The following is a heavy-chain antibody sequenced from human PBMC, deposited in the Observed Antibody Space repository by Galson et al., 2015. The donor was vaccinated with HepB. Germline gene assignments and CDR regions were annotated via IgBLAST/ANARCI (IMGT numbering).Heavy chain of an antibody. CDR3: LGGRVY. CDR2: ITSSFGT. V-gene: IGHV3-23*01. J-gene: IGHJ4*02. CDR1: GFSFDTWA. Sequence: SLRLSCAASGFSFDTWAMSWVRQPPGKGLEWVSSITSSFGTYYANSVKGRFTISRDNSKNAVYLQMNSLKPEDTAIYYCLGGRVYWGQGILVTVSS. D-gene: IGHD3-10*01.